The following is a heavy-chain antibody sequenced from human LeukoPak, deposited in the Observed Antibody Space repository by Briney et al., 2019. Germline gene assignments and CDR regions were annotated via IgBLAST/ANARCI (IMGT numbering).Heavy chain of an antibody. Sequence: PSQTLSLTCTVSGGSISSGDYYWSWIRQPPGKGLEWIGYIYYSGSTYYNPSLKSRVTISVDTSKNQISLKLSSVTAADTAVYYCARADTYYYDSSGYYGIGYFDYWGQGTLVTVSS. J-gene: IGHJ4*02. CDR2: IYYSGST. CDR3: ARADTYYYDSSGYYGIGYFDY. CDR1: GGSISSGDYY. D-gene: IGHD3-22*01. V-gene: IGHV4-30-4*08.